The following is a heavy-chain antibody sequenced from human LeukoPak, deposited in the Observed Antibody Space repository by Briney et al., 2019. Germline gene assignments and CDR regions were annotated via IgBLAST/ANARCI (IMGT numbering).Heavy chain of an antibody. J-gene: IGHJ3*02. CDR2: ITGGGRST. V-gene: IGHV3-23*01. CDR3: AKCRSTTNCYKSPFLWAFDI. Sequence: GGSLRLSCGASGFTFSNYAMSWVRQAPGKGLEWVSAITGGGRSTYFADSVKGRFTISRDNSKNTLYLQMNSLRAEDTAVYYCAKCRSTTNCYKSPFLWAFDIWGQGTMVTVSS. CDR1: GFTFSNYA. D-gene: IGHD2-2*02.